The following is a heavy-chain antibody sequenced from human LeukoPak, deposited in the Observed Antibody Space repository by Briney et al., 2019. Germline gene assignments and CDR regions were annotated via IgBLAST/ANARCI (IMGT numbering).Heavy chain of an antibody. V-gene: IGHV3-21*01. J-gene: IGHJ4*02. CDR3: ARDRGYFDN. CDR2: ITSSSNYI. CDR1: GFAFSIYS. Sequence: GGSLRLSCAASGFAFSIYSMNWVRQAPGKGLEWLSSITSSSNYIYYADSVKGRFTISRDNVQNSLYLQMNSLRAEDTAMYYCARDRGYFDNWGQGTLVTVSS.